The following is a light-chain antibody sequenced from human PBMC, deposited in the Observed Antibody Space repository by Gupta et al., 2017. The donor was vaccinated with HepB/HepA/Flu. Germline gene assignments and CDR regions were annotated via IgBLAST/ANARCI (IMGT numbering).Light chain of an antibody. J-gene: IGLJ1*01. CDR2: KDS. V-gene: IGLV3-25*03. Sequence: SYELTQPPSVSVSPGQTARITCSGDALPKQYAYWYQQKPGQAPVLVIYKDSERPSGIPERFSGSSSGTTVTLTISGVQAEDEADYDCQSADSSGTSLYVFGTGTKVTVL. CDR3: QSADSSGTSLYV. CDR1: ALPKQY.